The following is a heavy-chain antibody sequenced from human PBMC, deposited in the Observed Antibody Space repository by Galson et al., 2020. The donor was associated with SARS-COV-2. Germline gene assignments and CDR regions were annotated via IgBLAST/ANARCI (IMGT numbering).Heavy chain of an antibody. J-gene: IGHJ4*02. V-gene: IGHV3-11*05. CDR2: ISSSGSDS. CDR1: GFIFNDYY. CDR3: ARDGCASTTCADD. D-gene: IGHD2-2*01. Sequence: NSGGSLRLSCAASGFIFNDYYMTWIRQAPGKGLQWISYISSSGSDSNYADSVKGRFTISRDNTRNSVSLQMHGLRVEDTAIYYCARDGCASTTCADDWGQGTLVTVSS.